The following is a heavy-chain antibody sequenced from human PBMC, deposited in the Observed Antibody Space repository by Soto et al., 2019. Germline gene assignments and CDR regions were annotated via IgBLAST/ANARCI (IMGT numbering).Heavy chain of an antibody. CDR3: ARCRGLRYFDWSSTTYYYMDV. CDR2: INHSGST. D-gene: IGHD3-9*01. J-gene: IGHJ6*03. V-gene: IGHV4-34*01. CDR1: GGSFSGYY. Sequence: PSETLSLTCAVYGGSFSGYYWSWIRQPPGKGLEWIGEINHSGSTNYNPSLKSRVTISVDTSKNQFSLKLSSVTAADTAAYYCARCRGLRYFDWSSTTYYYMDVWGKGTTVTVSS.